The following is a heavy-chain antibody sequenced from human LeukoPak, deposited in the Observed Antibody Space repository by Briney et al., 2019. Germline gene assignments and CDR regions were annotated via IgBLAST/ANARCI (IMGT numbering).Heavy chain of an antibody. D-gene: IGHD2-15*01. CDR3: AIIGYCSGGSCYSGDY. CDR2: INPNSGGT. V-gene: IGHV1-2*02. CDR1: GYTFTGYY. Sequence: GASVKVSCKASGYTFTGYYMHWVRQASGQGLEWMGWINPNSGGTNYAQKFQGRVTMTRDTSISTAYMELSRLRSDDTAVYYCAIIGYCSGGSCYSGDYWGQGTLVTVSS. J-gene: IGHJ4*02.